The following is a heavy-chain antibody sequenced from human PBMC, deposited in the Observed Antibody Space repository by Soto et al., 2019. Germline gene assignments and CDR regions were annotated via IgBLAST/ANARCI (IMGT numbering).Heavy chain of an antibody. D-gene: IGHD2-15*01. CDR2: RYYSEST. CDR3: ARTKCSGGSCYSWSLDY. CDR1: GGSITTGGYY. J-gene: IGHJ4*02. Sequence: PSETLSLTCTVSGGSITTGGYYWSWIRQLPGKGLEWIGHRYYSESTYYNPSLKSRVSISLDTSKNQFSLKLIFVTAADTAMYYCARTKCSGGSCYSWSLDYWGQGT. V-gene: IGHV4-31*03.